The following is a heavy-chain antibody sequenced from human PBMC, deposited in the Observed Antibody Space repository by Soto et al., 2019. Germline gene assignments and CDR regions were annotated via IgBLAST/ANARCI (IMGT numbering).Heavy chain of an antibody. Sequence: QVQLVQSGAEVKKPGASVKVSCKASGYTFTNYGISWVRQAPGQGLEWMGWINTYNGNTNHAQKPQGRVTMTTDTSTSTAYMELRSLRSDDTAVYYCARGVGSGTYYNQYNWFDPWGQGTLVTVSS. CDR1: GYTFTNYG. J-gene: IGHJ5*02. V-gene: IGHV1-18*01. D-gene: IGHD3-10*01. CDR3: ARGVGSGTYYNQYNWFDP. CDR2: INTYNGNT.